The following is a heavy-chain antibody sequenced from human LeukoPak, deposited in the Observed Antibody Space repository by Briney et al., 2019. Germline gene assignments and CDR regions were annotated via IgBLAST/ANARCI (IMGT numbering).Heavy chain of an antibody. CDR3: ARDNRYINYYGMDV. D-gene: IGHD5-18*01. CDR2: ISSSSSNI. CDR1: GFTFSGYS. V-gene: IGHV3-48*02. J-gene: IGHJ6*02. Sequence: GGSLRLSCEASGFTFSGYSMNWVRQAPGKGLEWVSYISSSSSNIYYADSVKGRFTISRDNAKNSAYLQMNSLRDEDTAVYYCARDNRYINYYGMDVWGQGTTVTVSS.